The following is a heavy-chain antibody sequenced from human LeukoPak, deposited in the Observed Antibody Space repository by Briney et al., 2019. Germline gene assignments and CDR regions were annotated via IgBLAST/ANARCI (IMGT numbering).Heavy chain of an antibody. D-gene: IGHD6-13*01. CDR1: GGSISTYY. CDR2: IYYSGAT. Sequence: SETLSLTCTVSGGSISTYYWNWIRQPPGKGLEWIGYIYYSGATNYNPSLKSRVTISVDTSKNQFSLKLSSVTAADTAVYYCARGVYIATAQYGFWGQGTLVTVSS. J-gene: IGHJ4*02. CDR3: ARGVYIATAQYGF. V-gene: IGHV4-59*01.